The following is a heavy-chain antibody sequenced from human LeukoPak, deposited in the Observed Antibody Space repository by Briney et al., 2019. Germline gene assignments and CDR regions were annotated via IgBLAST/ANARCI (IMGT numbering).Heavy chain of an antibody. J-gene: IGHJ4*02. CDR3: ARGGDQPVDY. CDR1: GFTFNSFW. V-gene: IGHV3-74*01. D-gene: IGHD2-2*01. Sequence: GGSLRLSCAASGFTFNSFWMHWVRQAPGKGLVWGSDMNEYATTRRYADSVKGRFTIPRDNAKNTLYLQMNNLRPEDTAMYSCARGGDQPVDYWGQGTLVIVSS. CDR2: MNEYATTR.